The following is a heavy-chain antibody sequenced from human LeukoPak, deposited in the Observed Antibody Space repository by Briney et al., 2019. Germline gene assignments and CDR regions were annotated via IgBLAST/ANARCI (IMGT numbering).Heavy chain of an antibody. CDR1: GFTFSSYA. D-gene: IGHD3-16*01. J-gene: IGHJ4*02. CDR3: ARDGGTAEFSFDY. Sequence: GRSLRLSCAASGFTFSSYAMHWVRQAPGKGLEWVAVISYDGSNKYYADSVKGRFTISRDNAKNSLYLQMNSLRAEDTAVYYCARDGGTAEFSFDYWGQGTLVTVSS. CDR2: ISYDGSNK. V-gene: IGHV3-30-3*01.